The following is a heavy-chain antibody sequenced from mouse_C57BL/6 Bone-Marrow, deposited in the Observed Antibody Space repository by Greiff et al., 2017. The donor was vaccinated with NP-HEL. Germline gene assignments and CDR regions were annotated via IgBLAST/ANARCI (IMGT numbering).Heavy chain of an antibody. J-gene: IGHJ4*01. CDR2: ISSGGDYI. CDR3: TRLITTKGNYYAMDY. V-gene: IGHV5-9-1*02. D-gene: IGHD2-4*01. Sequence: VQLKESGEGLVKPGGSLKLSCAASGFTFSSYAMSWVRQTPEKRLEWVAYISSGGDYIYYADTVKGRFTISRDNARNTLYLQMSSLKSEDTAMYYCTRLITTKGNYYAMDYWGQGTSVTVSS. CDR1: GFTFSSYA.